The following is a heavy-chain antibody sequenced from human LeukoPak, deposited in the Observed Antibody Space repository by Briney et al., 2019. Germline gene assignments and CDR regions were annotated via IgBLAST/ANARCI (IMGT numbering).Heavy chain of an antibody. Sequence: PSETLSLTCTVPGGSISSYYWSWIRQPPGKGLEWIGYISYSGNTNYNPSLKSRVAISVDTSKSQFSLNLSSVTAADTAVYYCARKTGLRYFDYWGQGTLVTVSS. D-gene: IGHD4-17*01. V-gene: IGHV4-59*01. CDR3: ARKTGLRYFDY. CDR2: ISYSGNT. J-gene: IGHJ4*02. CDR1: GGSISSYY.